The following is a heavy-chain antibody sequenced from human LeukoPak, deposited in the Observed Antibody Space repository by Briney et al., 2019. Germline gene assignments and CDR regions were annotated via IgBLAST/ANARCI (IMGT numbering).Heavy chain of an antibody. CDR2: INHSGST. V-gene: IGHV4-34*01. D-gene: IGHD6-19*01. CDR3: AREGTVAGSYFDY. Sequence: SETLSLTCAVYGGSFCGYYWSWIRQPPGKGLEWIGEINHSGSTNYNPSLKSRVTISVDTSKNQFSLKLSSVTAADTAVYYCAREGTVAGSYFDYWGQGTLVTVSS. J-gene: IGHJ4*02. CDR1: GGSFCGYY.